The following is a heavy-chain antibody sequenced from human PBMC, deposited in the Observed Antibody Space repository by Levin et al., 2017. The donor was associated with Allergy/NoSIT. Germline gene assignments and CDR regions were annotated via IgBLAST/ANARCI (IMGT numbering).Heavy chain of an antibody. J-gene: IGHJ4*02. CDR1: GFTFSNVW. CDR3: GVGGPAYDY. V-gene: IGHV3-15*05. Sequence: GESLKISCVASGFTFSNVWMTWVRQAPGKGLEWVGRILSKSAGETINYAAPVKGRFIISRDDSKNTLSLQMNSLKIEDTAVYYCGVGGPAYDYWGQGTLVTVSS. CDR2: ILSKSAGETI. D-gene: IGHD1-26*01.